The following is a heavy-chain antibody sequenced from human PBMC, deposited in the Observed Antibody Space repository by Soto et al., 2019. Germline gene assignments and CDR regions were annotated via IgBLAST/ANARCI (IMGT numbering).Heavy chain of an antibody. CDR2: SIPIFGTA. CDR1: GGTFSSYA. J-gene: IGHJ6*02. V-gene: IGHV1-69*12. CDR3: ARPPSHLYYYGMDV. Sequence: QVQLVQSGAEVKKPGSSVKVSCKASGGTFSSYAISWVRQAPGQGLEWMGGSIPIFGTANYAQKFQGRVTITADESTSTAYMELSSLRSEDTAVYYCARPPSHLYYYGMDVWGQGTTVTVSS.